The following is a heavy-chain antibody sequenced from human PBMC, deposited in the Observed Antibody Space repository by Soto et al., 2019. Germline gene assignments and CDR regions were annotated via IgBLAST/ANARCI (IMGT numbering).Heavy chain of an antibody. CDR1: GGSISSSSYY. V-gene: IGHV4-39*01. D-gene: IGHD1-26*01. Sequence: QLQESGPGLVKPSETLSLTCTVSGGSISSSSYYWGWIRQPPGKGLEWIGSIYYSGSTYYNPSLKSRVTISVDTSKNQFSLKLSSVTAADTAVYYCAEGIVGATAGYWYFDLWGRGTLVTVSS. CDR3: AEGIVGATAGYWYFDL. J-gene: IGHJ2*01. CDR2: IYYSGST.